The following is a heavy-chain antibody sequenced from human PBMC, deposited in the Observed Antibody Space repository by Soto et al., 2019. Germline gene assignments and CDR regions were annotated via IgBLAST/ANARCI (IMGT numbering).Heavy chain of an antibody. CDR3: AHRRNYYGAGSYYNYYFDY. J-gene: IGHJ4*02. CDR1: GFSLSTSGVG. Sequence: QITLKESGPTLVKPTQTLTLTCTFSGFSLSTSGVGVGWIRQPPGKALEWLALIYWDDDKRYSPSLKSRLTITKDTSKNPVVLTMTNMDPVDTATDYCAHRRNYYGAGSYYNYYFDYWGQGTLVTVSS. D-gene: IGHD3-10*01. CDR2: IYWDDDK. V-gene: IGHV2-5*02.